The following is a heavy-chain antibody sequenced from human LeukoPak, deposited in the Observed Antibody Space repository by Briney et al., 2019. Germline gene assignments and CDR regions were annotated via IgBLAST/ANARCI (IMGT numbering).Heavy chain of an antibody. V-gene: IGHV1-69*01. Sequence: SVKVSCKASGGTFSSYAISLVRQAPGQGLEWMGGIIPIFGTANYAQKFQGRVTITADESTSTAYMELSSLRSEDTAVYYCARGLLGYCSSTSCYTSAFDIWGQGTMVTVSS. CDR2: IIPIFGTA. J-gene: IGHJ3*02. D-gene: IGHD2-2*02. CDR1: GGTFSSYA. CDR3: ARGLLGYCSSTSCYTSAFDI.